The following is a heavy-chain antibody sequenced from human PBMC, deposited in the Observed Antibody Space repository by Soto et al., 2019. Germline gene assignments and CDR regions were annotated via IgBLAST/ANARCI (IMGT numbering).Heavy chain of an antibody. CDR2: FDPEDGET. D-gene: IGHD4-17*01. CDR1: EYTLTELS. Sequence: ASVKVSCKVSEYTLTELSMHWVRQAPGKGLEWMGGFDPEDGETIYAQKFQGRVTMTEDTSTDTAYMELSSLRSEDTAVYYCATVDYGDYYYYGMDVWGQGTTVTVSS. J-gene: IGHJ6*02. V-gene: IGHV1-24*01. CDR3: ATVDYGDYYYYGMDV.